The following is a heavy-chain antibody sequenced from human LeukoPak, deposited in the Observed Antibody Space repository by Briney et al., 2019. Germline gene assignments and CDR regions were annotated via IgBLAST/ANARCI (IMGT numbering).Heavy chain of an antibody. D-gene: IGHD2-15*01. CDR1: GFSFSNYA. V-gene: IGHV3-23*01. CDR3: AKDHGAAVGSRRFDY. J-gene: IGHJ4*02. Sequence: GGSLRLSCAASGFSFSNYAMSWVRQAPGKGLEWVSTIYYSGGNTYSADSVKGRFTISRDNSRNMVYLQMNSLRAEDTAVYYCAKDHGAAVGSRRFDYWGQGTLVTVSS. CDR2: IYYSGGNT.